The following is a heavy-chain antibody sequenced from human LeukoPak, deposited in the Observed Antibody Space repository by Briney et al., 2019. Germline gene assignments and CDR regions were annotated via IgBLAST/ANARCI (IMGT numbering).Heavy chain of an antibody. J-gene: IGHJ4*02. D-gene: IGHD3-10*01. Sequence: MASETLSLTCAVYGGSFSGYYWSWIRQPPGKGLEWIGEINHSGSTNYNPSLKSRVTISVDTSKNQFSLKLSSVTAADTAVCYCARDSPYYGSDYFDYWGQGTLVTVSS. CDR2: INHSGST. CDR3: ARDSPYYGSDYFDY. V-gene: IGHV4-34*01. CDR1: GGSFSGYY.